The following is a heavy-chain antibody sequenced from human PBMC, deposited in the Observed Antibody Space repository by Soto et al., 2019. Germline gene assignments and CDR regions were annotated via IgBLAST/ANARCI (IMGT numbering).Heavy chain of an antibody. V-gene: IGHV4-31*03. CDR3: ARGITFGGVIDPHFDY. J-gene: IGHJ4*02. D-gene: IGHD3-16*02. CDR1: GGSISSGGYY. Sequence: QVQLQESGPGLVKPSQTLSLTCTVSGGSISSGGYYWSWIRQHPGKGLEWIGYIYYSGSTSYNPSLKSRVTISVDTSKNQFSLKLSSVTAADTAVYYCARGITFGGVIDPHFDYWGQGTLVTVSS. CDR2: IYYSGST.